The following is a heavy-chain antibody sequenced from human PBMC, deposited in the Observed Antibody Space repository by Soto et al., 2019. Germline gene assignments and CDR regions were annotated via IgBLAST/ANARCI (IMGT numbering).Heavy chain of an antibody. CDR2: IGGRGSST. CDR3: SKYSFAKSFDP. CDR1: EFTFSSYA. J-gene: IGHJ5*02. D-gene: IGHD2-21*01. Sequence: AGSLRLSCAASEFTFSSYAMSWVRQAPGKGLEWVSAIGGRGSSTYYADSVNGRFTNSRDNSKNTLYLQMNSLRADDTAVYYCSKYSFAKSFDPWGQGTLVTVSS. V-gene: IGHV3-23*01.